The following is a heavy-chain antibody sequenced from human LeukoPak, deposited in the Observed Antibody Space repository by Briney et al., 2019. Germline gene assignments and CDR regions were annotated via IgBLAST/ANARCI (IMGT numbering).Heavy chain of an antibody. CDR2: INQDGSEM. J-gene: IGHJ4*02. V-gene: IGHV3-7*01. Sequence: GGSLRLSCAASGFTFSNYWMSWVRQAPGKGLEWLANINQDGSEMYYVDSVKGRFTISRDNGKNSLYLQMNSLRAEDTAVYYCARDRGVLLWFGELFEPYDYWGQGTLVTVSS. CDR1: GFTFSNYW. D-gene: IGHD3-10*01. CDR3: ARDRGVLLWFGELFEPYDY.